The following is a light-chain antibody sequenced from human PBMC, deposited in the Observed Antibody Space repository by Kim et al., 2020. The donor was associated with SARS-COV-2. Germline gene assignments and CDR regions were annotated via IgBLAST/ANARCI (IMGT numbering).Light chain of an antibody. CDR3: QQYGDSRA. V-gene: IGKV3-20*01. CDR2: GAS. Sequence: EIVLTQSPATLSLSPGERATLSCRASQSVSSSYLAWYQQKPGQAPRLLIYGASSRATGIPDRFSGSGSGADFILTISRLEPEDCAVYYCQQYGDSRAFGQGTKVEIK. CDR1: QSVSSSY. J-gene: IGKJ1*01.